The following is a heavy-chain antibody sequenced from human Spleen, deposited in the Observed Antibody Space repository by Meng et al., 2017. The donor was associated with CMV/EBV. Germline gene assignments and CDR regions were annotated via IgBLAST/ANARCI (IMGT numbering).Heavy chain of an antibody. CDR2: INHSGST. J-gene: IGHJ5*02. CDR1: GGSFSGYY. V-gene: IGHV4-34*01. CDR3: ARQTQWLDDHWFDP. Sequence: CAVYGGSFSGYYWSWIRQPPGKGLEWIGEINHSGSTNYNPSLKSRVTISVDTSKNQFSLKLSSVTAADTAVYYCARQTQWLDDHWFDPWGQGTLVTVSS. D-gene: IGHD6-19*01.